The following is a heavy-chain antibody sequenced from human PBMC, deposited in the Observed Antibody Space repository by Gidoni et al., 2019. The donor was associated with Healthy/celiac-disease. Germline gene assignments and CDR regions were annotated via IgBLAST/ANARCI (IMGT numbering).Heavy chain of an antibody. CDR3: AGVPPLYSSSWSVYYGMDV. CDR1: GYTFHRYA. J-gene: IGHJ6*02. CDR2: MNPNSGNT. V-gene: IGHV1-8*01. Sequence: QVQLVQSGAAVKKLRASVTVSCKSSGYTFHRYAINWVRQATGQGLGWMGWMNPNSGNTGYAQKFQGRVTMTRNTSISTAYLELISLRSEDTAVYYCAGVPPLYSSSWSVYYGMDVWGQGTTVTVSS. D-gene: IGHD6-13*01.